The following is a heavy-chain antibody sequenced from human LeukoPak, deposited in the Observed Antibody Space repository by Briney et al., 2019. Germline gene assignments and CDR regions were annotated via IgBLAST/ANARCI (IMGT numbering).Heavy chain of an antibody. CDR3: AKDLGYSKTIDY. V-gene: IGHV3-30*02. J-gene: IGHJ4*02. Sequence: TGGSLRLSCAASGFTFSSYGMNWVRQAPGKGLEWVAFIRYDGSNKYYADPVKGRFTISRDNSKNTLYLQMNSLRAEDTAVYYCAKDLGYSKTIDYWGQGTLVTVSS. CDR2: IRYDGSNK. CDR1: GFTFSSYG. D-gene: IGHD4-11*01.